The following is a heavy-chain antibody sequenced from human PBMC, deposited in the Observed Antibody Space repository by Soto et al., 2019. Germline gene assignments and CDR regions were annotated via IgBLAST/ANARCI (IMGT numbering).Heavy chain of an antibody. CDR3: AREVVVFGVIIQTPMDV. V-gene: IGHV3-48*03. Sequence: SRRPSCPPYGXTSSGFEMNWVSQAPGKGLEWVSYISGSGSTIYYAESVKGRFTISRDNAKDSLYLQMNSLRAEEKAVYYCAREVVVFGVIIQTPMDVWGQGTKVTVS. J-gene: IGHJ6*02. D-gene: IGHD3-22*01. CDR1: GXTSSGFE. CDR2: ISGSGSTI.